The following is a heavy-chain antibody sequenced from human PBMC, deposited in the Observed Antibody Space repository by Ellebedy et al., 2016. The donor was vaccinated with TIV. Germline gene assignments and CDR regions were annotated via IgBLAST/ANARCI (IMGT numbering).Heavy chain of an antibody. J-gene: IGHJ6*02. CDR2: ISSSSSYT. D-gene: IGHD1-14*01. CDR3: ARDSNRNPRPALYYYGMDV. CDR1: GFTFSDYY. Sequence: GESLKISCAASGFTFSDYYMSWIRQAPGKGLEWVSYISSSSSYTNYADSVKGRFTISRDNAKNSLYLQMNSLRAEDTAVYYCARDSNRNPRPALYYYGMDVWGQGTTVTVSS. V-gene: IGHV3-11*06.